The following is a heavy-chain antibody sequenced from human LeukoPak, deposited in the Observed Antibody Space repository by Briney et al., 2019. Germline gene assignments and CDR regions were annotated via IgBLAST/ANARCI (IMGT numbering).Heavy chain of an antibody. CDR2: IYYSGST. V-gene: IGHV4-59*01. CDR3: ATVYNETDAFDI. J-gene: IGHJ3*02. D-gene: IGHD5-24*01. CDR1: GGSISSYY. Sequence: SETLSLTCTVSGGSISSYYWSWIRQPPGKGLEWIGYIYYSGSTNYNPSLKSRVTISVDTSKNQFPLKLSSVTAADTAVYYSATVYNETDAFDIWGQGTMVTVSS.